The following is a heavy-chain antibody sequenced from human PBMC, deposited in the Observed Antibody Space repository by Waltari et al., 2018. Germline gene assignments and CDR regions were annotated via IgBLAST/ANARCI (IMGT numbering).Heavy chain of an antibody. CDR3: AREWGDSNWDEGKYFDF. Sequence: QVQLVQSGAEVKTPGSSVKVSCRVSGGTFRNYGLTWGRQAPGQGLEWMGGLIPIFGTGNYAQKFQGRVTITADESTRTVFMELSGLRSDDTAVYYCAREWGDSNWDEGKYFDFWGQGTLVTVSS. CDR2: LIPIFGTG. J-gene: IGHJ4*02. D-gene: IGHD1-1*01. CDR1: GGTFRNYG. V-gene: IGHV1-69*01.